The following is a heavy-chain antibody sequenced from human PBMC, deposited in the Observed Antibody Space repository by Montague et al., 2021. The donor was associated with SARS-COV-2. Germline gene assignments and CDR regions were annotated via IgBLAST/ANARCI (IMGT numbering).Heavy chain of an antibody. D-gene: IGHD1-26*01. J-gene: IGHJ4*02. CDR1: GFTFRNYA. Sequence: SLRLSCATSGFTFRNYAMTWVRQAPGKGLEWVSTISGNGDPDTTXYADSVKGRFTISRDIPKNTLYLQMNSLRAEDTAVYYCAKLSGGSYLHYFEYWGQGTLVTVSS. CDR2: ISGNGDPDTT. V-gene: IGHV3-23*01. CDR3: AKLSGGSYLHYFEY.